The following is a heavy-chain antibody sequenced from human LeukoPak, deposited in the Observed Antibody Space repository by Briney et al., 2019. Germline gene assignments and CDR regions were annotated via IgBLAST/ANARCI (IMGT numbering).Heavy chain of an antibody. D-gene: IGHD3-10*01. CDR3: ARHGLWFGESVRYWSFDL. V-gene: IGHV4-59*08. J-gene: IGHJ2*01. CDR2: IYYSGST. CDR1: GGSISSYY. Sequence: KASETPSLTCTVSGGSISSYYWSWIRQPPGKGLEWIGYIYYSGSTNYNPSLKSRVTISVDTSKNQFSLKLSSVTAADTAVYYCARHGLWFGESVRYWSFDLWGRGTLVTVSS.